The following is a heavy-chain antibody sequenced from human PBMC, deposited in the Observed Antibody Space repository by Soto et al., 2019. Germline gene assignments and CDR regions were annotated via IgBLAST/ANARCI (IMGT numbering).Heavy chain of an antibody. CDR3: AAGIAAAGGYPWFDP. J-gene: IGHJ5*02. CDR1: GGSFSGYY. CDR2: INHSGST. D-gene: IGHD6-13*01. Sequence: QVQLQQWGAGLLKPSETLSLTCAVYGGSFSGYYWSWIRQPPGKGLEWIGEINHSGSTNYNPSLTIRVTISVDTSKTQFSLKLSSVTAADTAVYYGAAGIAAAGGYPWFDPWGQGTLVTVSS. V-gene: IGHV4-34*01.